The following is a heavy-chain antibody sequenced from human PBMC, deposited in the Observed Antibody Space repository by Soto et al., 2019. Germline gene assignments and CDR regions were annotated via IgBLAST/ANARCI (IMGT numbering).Heavy chain of an antibody. CDR1: GFTFSSYA. J-gene: IGHJ6*02. CDR3: AKVLLTSRYYYYGMDV. CDR2: ISGSGGST. V-gene: IGHV3-23*01. Sequence: GGSLRLSCAASGFTFSSYAMSWVRQAPGKGLEWVSAISGSGGSTYYADSVKGRFTISRDNSKNTLYLQMNSLRAEDTAVYYCAKVLLTSRYYYYGMDVWGQGTTVTVSS.